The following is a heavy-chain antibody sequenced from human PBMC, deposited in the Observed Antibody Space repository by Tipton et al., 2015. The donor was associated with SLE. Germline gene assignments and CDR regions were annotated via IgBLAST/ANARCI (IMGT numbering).Heavy chain of an antibody. V-gene: IGHV3-33*03. D-gene: IGHD3-10*01. J-gene: IGHJ4*02. CDR2: ITYDGSDN. Sequence: RSLRLSCAASGIPFGSYGMHWVRQAPGKGLEWVASITYDGSDNDYADSVRGRFTISRDNAKNTLFLQMNSLRAEDTAVYYCAKKMVRGLIMPSPFDYWGQGTLVTVSS. CDR3: AKKMVRGLIMPSPFDY. CDR1: GIPFGSYG.